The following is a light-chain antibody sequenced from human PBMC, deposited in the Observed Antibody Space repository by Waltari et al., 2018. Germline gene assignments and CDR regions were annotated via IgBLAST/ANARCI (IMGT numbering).Light chain of an antibody. CDR2: RND. V-gene: IGLV3-1*01. Sequence: SYELTQPPSVSVSPGQTASITCSGDELGDKYACWYQQKPGQSPILVIFRNDKRPSGIPERFSGSNSGNTATLTISGTQAMDEADYYCQAWDSSTVVFGGGTKLTVL. CDR3: QAWDSSTVV. CDR1: ELGDKY. J-gene: IGLJ3*02.